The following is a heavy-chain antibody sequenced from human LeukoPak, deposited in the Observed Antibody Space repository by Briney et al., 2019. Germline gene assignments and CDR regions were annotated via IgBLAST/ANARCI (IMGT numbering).Heavy chain of an antibody. J-gene: IGHJ3*02. D-gene: IGHD3-10*01. CDR3: ARVRITMVRGVINGAFDI. CDR1: GYTFTSYY. Sequence: ASVKVSCKASGYTFTSYYMHWVRQAPGQGPEWMGIINPSGGSTSYAQKFQGRVTMTRDTSTSTVYMELSSLRSEDTAVYYCARVRITMVRGVINGAFDIWGQGTMVTVSS. CDR2: INPSGGST. V-gene: IGHV1-46*01.